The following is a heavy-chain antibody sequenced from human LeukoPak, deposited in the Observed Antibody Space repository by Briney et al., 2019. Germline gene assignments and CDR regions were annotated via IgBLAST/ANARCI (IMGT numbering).Heavy chain of an antibody. D-gene: IGHD1-26*01. CDR3: STTRGGLSNDAFDV. J-gene: IGHJ3*01. Sequence: PSETLSLTCTVSDDSITIYYWSWIRQPPGKGLEWIGYIDHTGITNYNPSLNSRVTISRDTSKNHFSLKLSSVTAADTAMYYCSTTRGGLSNDAFDVWGQGTMVTVSS. CDR1: DDSITIYY. CDR2: IDHTGIT. V-gene: IGHV4-59*08.